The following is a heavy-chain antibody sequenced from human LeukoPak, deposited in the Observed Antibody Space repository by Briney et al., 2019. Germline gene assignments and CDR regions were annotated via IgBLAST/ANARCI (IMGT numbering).Heavy chain of an antibody. J-gene: IGHJ4*02. CDR2: IYYSGST. Sequence: PSETLSLTCTGSGGSISSYYWSWLRQPPGKGLEWIGYIYYSGSTNYNPSLKSRVTISVDTSKNQFSLKLSSVTAADTAVYYCARMYYYGSGPWYFDYWGQGTLVTVSS. CDR1: GGSISSYY. CDR3: ARMYYYGSGPWYFDY. V-gene: IGHV4-59*01. D-gene: IGHD3-10*01.